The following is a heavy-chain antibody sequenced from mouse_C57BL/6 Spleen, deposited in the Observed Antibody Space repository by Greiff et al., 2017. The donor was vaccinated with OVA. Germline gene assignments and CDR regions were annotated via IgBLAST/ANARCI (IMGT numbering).Heavy chain of an antibody. CDR2: IRLKSDNYAT. V-gene: IGHV6-3*01. J-gene: IGHJ2*01. CDR1: GFTFSNYW. CDR3: TGELLYYFDY. D-gene: IGHD2-1*01. Sequence: EVKVVDSGGGLVQPGGSMKLSCVASGFTFSNYWMNWVRQSPEKGLEWVAQIRLKSDNYATHYAESVKGRFTISRDDSKSSVYLQMNNLRAEDTGIYYCTGELLYYFDYWGQGTTLTVSS.